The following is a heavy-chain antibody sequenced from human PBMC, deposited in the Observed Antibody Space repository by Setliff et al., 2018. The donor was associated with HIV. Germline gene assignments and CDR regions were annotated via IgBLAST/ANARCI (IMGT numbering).Heavy chain of an antibody. J-gene: IGHJ4*02. CDR3: ARDFPYSGSWYFDY. D-gene: IGHD6-13*01. CDR2: INPNSGGT. CDR1: GYTFTGYY. V-gene: IGHV1-2*06. Sequence: ASVKVSCKASGYTFTGYYMHWVRQAPGQGLEWMGRINPNSGGTKYAQKFQGRVTMTRDTSISTAYMELSRLISDDTAVYYCARDFPYSGSWYFDYWGQGTLVTVSS.